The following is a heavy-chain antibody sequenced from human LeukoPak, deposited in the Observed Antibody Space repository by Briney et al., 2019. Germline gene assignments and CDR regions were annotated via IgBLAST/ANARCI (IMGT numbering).Heavy chain of an antibody. CDR1: GFTFSSYA. V-gene: IGHV3-33*08. D-gene: IGHD6-6*01. CDR3: ARDYSSSWLRFFDY. J-gene: IGHJ4*02. CDR2: MWFDGSNI. Sequence: QTGGSLRLSCAASGFTFSSYAMSWVRQAPGKELEWVAVMWFDGSNIYYADSVKGRFTISRDNSKNTLYLQMDSLRAEDTAVYYCARDYSSSWLRFFDYWGQGTLVTVSS.